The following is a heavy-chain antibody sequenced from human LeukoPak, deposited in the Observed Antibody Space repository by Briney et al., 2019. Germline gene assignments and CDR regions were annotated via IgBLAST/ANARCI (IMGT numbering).Heavy chain of an antibody. D-gene: IGHD3-22*01. CDR1: IDSFSNYH. CDR3: ARGRSRMYYYDSSGYYF. J-gene: IGHJ4*02. Sequence: SETLSLTCAVYIDSFSNYHWNWIRQTPAKGMEWIGEVNESGGTNISPSLRSRVILSVDTSKNQFSLKLISVTVADTAVYYCARGRSRMYYYDSSGYYFWGQGTLVTVSS. V-gene: IGHV4-34*01. CDR2: VNESGGT.